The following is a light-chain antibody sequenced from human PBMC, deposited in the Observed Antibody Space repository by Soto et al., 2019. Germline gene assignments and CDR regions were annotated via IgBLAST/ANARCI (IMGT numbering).Light chain of an antibody. Sequence: DIQLTQSPPTLSASVGDRVTITCRASQSIRYYLAWYQQMPGKAPKLLIYGASSLQSGVPSRFSGSGSGTEFTLTISSLQPDDFATYFCQHNNSNSQTFGQGTKVEIK. V-gene: IGKV1-5*01. CDR1: QSIRYY. J-gene: IGKJ1*01. CDR2: GAS. CDR3: QHNNSNSQT.